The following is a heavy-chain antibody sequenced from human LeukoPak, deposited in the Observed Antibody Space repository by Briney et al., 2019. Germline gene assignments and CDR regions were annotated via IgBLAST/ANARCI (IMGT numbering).Heavy chain of an antibody. CDR2: INPNSGGT. CDR1: GYTFTGYY. V-gene: IGHV1-2*02. Sequence: ASVKVSCKASGYTFTGYYMHWVRQAPGQGLEWMGWINPNSGGTNYAQKFQGRVTMTRDTSISTAYMELRSLRSDDTAVYYCARVLGVTIYDIYYFDYWGQGTLVTVSS. J-gene: IGHJ4*02. D-gene: IGHD3-10*01. CDR3: ARVLGVTIYDIYYFDY.